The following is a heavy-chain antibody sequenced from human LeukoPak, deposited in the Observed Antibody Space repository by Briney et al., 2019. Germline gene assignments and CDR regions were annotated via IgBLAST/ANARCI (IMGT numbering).Heavy chain of an antibody. CDR2: NHFGVNT. V-gene: IGHV3-53*01. J-gene: IGHJ4*02. D-gene: IGHD2-15*01. Sequence: GGSLRLSCAVSGFAVSSNYMSWVRQAPGKGLQWVSGINHFGVNTYYAESVKGRFTISRDNSKNTLYMQMNSLSAEDTAVYYCAKVALGYCSGGSCYVLDFWGPGTLVTVSS. CDR3: AKVALGYCSGGSCYVLDF. CDR1: GFAVSSNY.